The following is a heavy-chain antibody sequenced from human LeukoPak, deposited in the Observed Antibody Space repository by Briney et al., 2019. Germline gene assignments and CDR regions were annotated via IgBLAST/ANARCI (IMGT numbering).Heavy chain of an antibody. V-gene: IGHV3-7*01. CDR2: IKQDGREK. CDR3: ATSRTKVDY. Sequence: PGGSLRLSCAASGFTFINYWMSWVRQAPGKGLEWVASIKQDGREKYYVDSVKGRFTISRDNAKNSVYLQMNSLRVEHTALYYCATSRTKVDYWGQGSLVTVSS. J-gene: IGHJ4*02. CDR1: GFTFINYW.